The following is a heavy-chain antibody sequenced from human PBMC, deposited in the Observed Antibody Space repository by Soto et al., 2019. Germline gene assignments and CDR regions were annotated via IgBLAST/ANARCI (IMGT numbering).Heavy chain of an antibody. Sequence: VGSLRLSCTVSGFTFGSHAMSWVRQAPGKGLECVSGISGSGGTTFYADSVKGRFTISRDNSKKTLYLQMNSLRAEDTAVYYCAKTPYDFWSSGQYLFDHWGQGTLVTVSS. CDR2: ISGSGGTT. CDR3: AKTPYDFWSSGQYLFDH. J-gene: IGHJ4*02. D-gene: IGHD3-3*01. V-gene: IGHV3-23*01. CDR1: GFTFGSHA.